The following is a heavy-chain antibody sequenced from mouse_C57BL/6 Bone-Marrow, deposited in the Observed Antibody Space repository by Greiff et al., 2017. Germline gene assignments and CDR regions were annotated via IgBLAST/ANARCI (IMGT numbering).Heavy chain of an antibody. V-gene: IGHV3-6*01. D-gene: IGHD1-1*01. J-gene: IGHJ3*01. CDR2: ISYDGSN. CDR3: AKLLLRAGLAY. CDR1: GYSITSGYY. Sequence: VQLKESGPGLVKPSQSLSLTCSVTGYSITSGYYWNWIRQFPGNKLEWMGYISYDGSNNYNPSLKNRISITRDTSKNQFFLKLNSVTTEDTATYYCAKLLLRAGLAYWGQGTLVTVSA.